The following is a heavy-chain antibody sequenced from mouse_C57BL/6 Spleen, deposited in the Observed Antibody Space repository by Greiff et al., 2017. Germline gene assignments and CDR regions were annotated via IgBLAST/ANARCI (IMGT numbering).Heavy chain of an antibody. CDR3: ARKGIFDY. V-gene: IGHV1-50*01. CDR2: IDPYDSYT. CDR1: GYTFNSYW. J-gene: IGHJ2*01. Sequence: QVQLQQPGAELVKPGASVKLSCKASGYTFNSYWMQWVKQGPGPGLEWIGEIDPYDSYTNYNQKFKGKATLTVDTSSSTAYMQLSSLTSEDSAVYYCARKGIFDYWGQGTTLTVSS.